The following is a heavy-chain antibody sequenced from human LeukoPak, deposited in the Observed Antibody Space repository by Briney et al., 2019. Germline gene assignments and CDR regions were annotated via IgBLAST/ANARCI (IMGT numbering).Heavy chain of an antibody. J-gene: IGHJ3*02. CDR3: ARGRMVRGVIRTPDI. V-gene: IGHV4-34*01. Sequence: SETLSLTCAVYGGSLSGYYWSWVRQPPGKGREWIGEINHSGSTNYNPSLKSRVTISVDTSKNQFSLKLSSVPAADTAVYYCARGRMVRGVIRTPDIWGQGTMITVSS. CDR2: INHSGST. CDR1: GGSLSGYY. D-gene: IGHD3-10*01.